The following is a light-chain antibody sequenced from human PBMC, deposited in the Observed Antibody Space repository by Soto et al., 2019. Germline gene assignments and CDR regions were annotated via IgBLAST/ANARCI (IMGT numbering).Light chain of an antibody. CDR1: QDISNF. Sequence: DIQMTQSPSSLSASVGDRVTITCRASQDISNFLVWFQQKPGKVPKLLIYGASTLQSGVPSRFSGSGSGTEFTLTISSLQPEDVATYFCQKYNSAPLAFGPGTTVDIK. CDR2: GAS. J-gene: IGKJ3*01. CDR3: QKYNSAPLA. V-gene: IGKV1-27*01.